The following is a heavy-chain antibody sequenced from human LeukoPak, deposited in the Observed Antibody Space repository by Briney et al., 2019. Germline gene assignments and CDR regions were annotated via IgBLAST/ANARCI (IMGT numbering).Heavy chain of an antibody. CDR3: ARDLSYYDSSGEVDY. Sequence: GGSLRLSCAASGFTFSAYGMSWFRQAPGKGLEWVSAITYSSGNTYYADSVKGRFTISRDNSKNTLYLQMNSLRAEDTAVYYCARDLSYYDSSGEVDYWGQGTLVTVSS. D-gene: IGHD3-22*01. J-gene: IGHJ4*02. CDR1: GFTFSAYG. CDR2: ITYSSGNT. V-gene: IGHV3-23*01.